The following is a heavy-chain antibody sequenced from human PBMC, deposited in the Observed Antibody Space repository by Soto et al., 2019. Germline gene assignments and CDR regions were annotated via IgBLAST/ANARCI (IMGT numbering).Heavy chain of an antibody. V-gene: IGHV1-46*01. CDR2: INPTGGST. CDR3: ARDLAAGDY. J-gene: IGHJ4*02. D-gene: IGHD6-25*01. Sequence: QVLLVQSGAEVKKPGASVNISCKASGYTFINYYIHWVRQAPGQGLEWMAIINPTGGSTNYAQRFQGRVTLTMDTSTTTVYMELSSLRFEDTAVYYCARDLAAGDYWGQGTLVTVSS. CDR1: GYTFINYY.